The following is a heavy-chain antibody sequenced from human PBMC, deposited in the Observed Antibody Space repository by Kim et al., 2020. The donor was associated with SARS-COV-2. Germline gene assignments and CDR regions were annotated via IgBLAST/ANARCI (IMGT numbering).Heavy chain of an antibody. D-gene: IGHD4-4*01. CDR3: ARSPRRVTPHYFDY. J-gene: IGHJ4*02. Sequence: AVSVKSRITINPDTSKNQVSLQLNSVTPEDTAVYYCARSPRRVTPHYFDYWGQGTLVTVSS. V-gene: IGHV6-1*01.